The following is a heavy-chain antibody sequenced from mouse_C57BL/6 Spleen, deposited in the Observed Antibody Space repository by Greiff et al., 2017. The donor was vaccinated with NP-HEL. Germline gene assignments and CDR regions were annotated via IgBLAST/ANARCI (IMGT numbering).Heavy chain of an antibody. V-gene: IGHV1-74*01. J-gene: IGHJ3*01. CDR2: IHPSDSDT. D-gene: IGHD2-1*01. CDR1: GYTFTSYW. CDR3: AMGGGNYLWFAY. Sequence: QVQLQQPGAELVKPGASVKVSCKASGYTFTSYWMHWVKQRPGQGLEWIGRIHPSDSDTNYNQKFKGKATLTVDKSSSTAYMQRSSLTSEDSAVYYCAMGGGNYLWFAYWGQGTLVTVSA.